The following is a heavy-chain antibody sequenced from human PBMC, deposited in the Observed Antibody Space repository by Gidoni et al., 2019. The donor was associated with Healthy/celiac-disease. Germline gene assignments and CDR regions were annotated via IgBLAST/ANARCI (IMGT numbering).Heavy chain of an antibody. Sequence: QVQLVQSGAEVQKPGSSVKVSCKASGGTFSSYTISWVRQAPGQGLEWMGRIIPILGIANDAQKFQGRVTITADKSTSTAYMELSSLRSEDTAVYYCRAEKGGYNFLFDYWGQGTLVTVSS. V-gene: IGHV1-69*02. CDR2: IIPILGIA. CDR1: GGTFSSYT. D-gene: IGHD5-12*01. CDR3: RAEKGGYNFLFDY. J-gene: IGHJ4*02.